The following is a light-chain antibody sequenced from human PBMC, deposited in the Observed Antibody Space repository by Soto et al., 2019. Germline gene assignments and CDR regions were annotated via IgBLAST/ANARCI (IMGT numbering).Light chain of an antibody. Sequence: EIVLTQSPGTLSLSPGERATLSCRASQSVSSSYLAWYQQKPGQAPRLLIYGASSRATGIPDRFSGSGSGTDFTLTIRRLEPEDFEVYYCQQYGRSRTFGQGTKVEIK. CDR2: GAS. CDR3: QQYGRSRT. CDR1: QSVSSSY. V-gene: IGKV3-20*01. J-gene: IGKJ1*01.